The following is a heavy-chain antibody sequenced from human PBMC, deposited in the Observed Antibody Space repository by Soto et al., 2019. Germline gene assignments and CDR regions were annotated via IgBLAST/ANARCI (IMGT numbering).Heavy chain of an antibody. CDR2: IYNGGST. CDR1: GGYIRSGDYY. CDR3: ARAPVGLDTISYFDY. J-gene: IGHJ4*02. D-gene: IGHD3-3*01. Sequence: SETLSLTCSVSGGYIRSGDYYWSWIRQPPGKGLEWIGYIYNGGSTYYRPSLESRMHMSLDATRNHYSLRLTSVTAADTAVYFCARAPVGLDTISYFDYWGQGKLVTGSS. V-gene: IGHV4-30-4*01.